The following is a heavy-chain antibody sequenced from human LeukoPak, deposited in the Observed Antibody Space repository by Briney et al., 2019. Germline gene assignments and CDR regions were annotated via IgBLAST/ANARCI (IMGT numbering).Heavy chain of an antibody. CDR2: IYYSGST. J-gene: IGHJ4*02. CDR3: ATLQSSGYDYSDY. D-gene: IGHD3-22*01. V-gene: IGHV4-59*08. CDR1: GGSISSYY. Sequence: SETLSLTCTVSGGSISSYYWSWIRQPPGKGLEWIGYIYYSGSTDYNPSLKSRVTMSVDTSRNQFSLNLRSVTAADTAVYYCATLQSSGYDYSDYWGQGILVTVSS.